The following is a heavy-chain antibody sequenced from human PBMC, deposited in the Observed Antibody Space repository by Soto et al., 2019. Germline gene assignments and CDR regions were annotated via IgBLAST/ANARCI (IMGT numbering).Heavy chain of an antibody. CDR3: AKPYCIFNSCFDNWFDP. D-gene: IGHD3-3*01. CDR2: ISAYNGNT. Sequence: VASVKVSCKASGYTFTSYGISWVRQAPGQGLEWMGWISAYNGNTNYAQKLQGRVTMTTDTSTSTAYMELRSLRSDDTAVYYCAKPYCIFNSCFDNWFDPWGQGTLVTVSS. V-gene: IGHV1-18*01. J-gene: IGHJ5*02. CDR1: GYTFTSYG.